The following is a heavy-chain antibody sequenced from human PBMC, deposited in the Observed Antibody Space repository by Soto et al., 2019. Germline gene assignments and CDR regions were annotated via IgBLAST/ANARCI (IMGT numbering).Heavy chain of an antibody. J-gene: IGHJ4*02. Sequence: QLQLQESGPGLVKPSETLSLTCSVSGDSINSDNYYWGWIRQPPGKGLEWIGSIYYRGNTYYNPSLKTRVTISLAKAKSQFSLKLNSVTAADSAVYFCARREGLATSSYCVDYWCQGTRVTVSS. CDR2: IYYRGNT. V-gene: IGHV4-39*01. CDR1: GDSINSDNYY. D-gene: IGHD6-6*01. CDR3: ARREGLATSSYCVDY.